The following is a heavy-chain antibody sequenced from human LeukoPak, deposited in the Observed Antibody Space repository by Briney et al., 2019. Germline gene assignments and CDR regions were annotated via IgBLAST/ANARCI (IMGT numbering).Heavy chain of an antibody. CDR1: GYTFTSYG. D-gene: IGHD5-18*01. CDR3: ARAGYSYGFATYNWFDP. J-gene: IGHJ5*02. Sequence: ASVKVSCKASGYTFTSYGISWVRQAPGQGLEWMGWISAYNGNTNYAQKLQGRVTMTTDTSTSTAYMELRSLRSDDTAVYYCARAGYSYGFATYNWFDPWGQGTLVTVSS. V-gene: IGHV1-18*01. CDR2: ISAYNGNT.